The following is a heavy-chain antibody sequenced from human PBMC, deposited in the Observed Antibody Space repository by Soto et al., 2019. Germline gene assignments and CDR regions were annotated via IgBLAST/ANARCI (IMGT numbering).Heavy chain of an antibody. CDR3: AKSPKVISTSFDH. CDR1: GFTFSIYA. J-gene: IGHJ4*02. V-gene: IGHV3-23*01. D-gene: IGHD3-22*01. Sequence: PGGSLRLSCVASGFTFSIYALNWVRHAPGRGLEWVSAISGSGGTTYCADSVKGRFTISRDNSKNTLFLQMNSLRAEDAAIYYCAKSPKVISTSFDHWGQGSLVTVSS. CDR2: ISGSGGTT.